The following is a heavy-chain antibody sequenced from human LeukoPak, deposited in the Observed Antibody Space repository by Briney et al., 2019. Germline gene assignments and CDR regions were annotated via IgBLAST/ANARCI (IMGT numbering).Heavy chain of an antibody. J-gene: IGHJ4*02. CDR1: GGSISSGSYY. CDR2: IYTSGST. V-gene: IGHV4-61*02. Sequence: KASETLSLTCTVSGGSISSGSYYWSWIRQPAGKGLEWIGRIYTSGSTNYNPSLKSRVTISVDTSKNQFSLKLSSVTAADTAVYYCARHRGMYDSSAPVGDWGQGTLVTVSS. D-gene: IGHD3-22*01. CDR3: ARHRGMYDSSAPVGD.